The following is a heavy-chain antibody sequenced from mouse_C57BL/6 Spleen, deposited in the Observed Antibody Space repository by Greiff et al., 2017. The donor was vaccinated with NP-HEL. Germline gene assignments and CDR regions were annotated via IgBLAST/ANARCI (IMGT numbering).Heavy chain of an antibody. CDR3: ARDDDYLWFAY. J-gene: IGHJ3*01. CDR2: ISDGGSYT. D-gene: IGHD2-4*01. CDR1: GFTFSSYA. Sequence: EVQRVESGGGLVKPGGSLKLSCAASGFTFSSYAMSWVRQTPEKRLEWVATISDGGSYTYYPDNVKGRFTISRDNAKNNLYLQMSHLKSEDTAMYYCARDDDYLWFAYWGQGTLVTVSA. V-gene: IGHV5-4*01.